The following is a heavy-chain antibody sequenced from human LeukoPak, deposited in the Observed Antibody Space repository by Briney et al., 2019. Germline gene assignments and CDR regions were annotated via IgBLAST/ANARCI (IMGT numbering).Heavy chain of an antibody. CDR2: IYYSGST. CDR3: ARVGYGDLSYYYYMDV. D-gene: IGHD4-17*01. J-gene: IGHJ6*03. V-gene: IGHV4-34*01. Sequence: SETLSLTCAVYGGSFSGYYWSWIRQPPGKGLECIGNIYYSGSTYYNPSLKSRVTISVDTSKNQFSLKLSSVTAADTAVYYCARVGYGDLSYYYYMDVWGKGTTVTISS. CDR1: GGSFSGYY.